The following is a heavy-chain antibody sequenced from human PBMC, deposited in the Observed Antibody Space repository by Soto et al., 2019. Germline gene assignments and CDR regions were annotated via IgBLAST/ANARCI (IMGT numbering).Heavy chain of an antibody. Sequence: GGSLRLSCAASGFTFSNAWMNWVRQAPGKGLEWVGRIKSKTDGGTTDYAAPVKGRFTILRDDSKNTLYLQMNSLKTEDTAVYYCTTVLVTVWFGELSPFDYWGQGTLVTVSS. J-gene: IGHJ4*02. V-gene: IGHV3-15*07. CDR1: GFTFSNAW. CDR2: IKSKTDGGTT. CDR3: TTVLVTVWFGELSPFDY. D-gene: IGHD3-10*01.